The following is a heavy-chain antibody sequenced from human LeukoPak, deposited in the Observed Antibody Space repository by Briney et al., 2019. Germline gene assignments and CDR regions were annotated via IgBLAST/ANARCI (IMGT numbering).Heavy chain of an antibody. V-gene: IGHV1-46*01. D-gene: IGHD3-22*01. CDR1: GYTFTSYY. CDR3: ARGSDPITVIVVVHTALDY. Sequence: PLASVKVSCKASGYTFTSYYMHWVRQAPGQGLEWMGIINPSGGSTSYAQKFQGRVTMTRDTSTSTVYMELSSLRSEDTAVYYCARGSDPITVIVVVHTALDYWGQGTLVTVSS. CDR2: INPSGGST. J-gene: IGHJ4*02.